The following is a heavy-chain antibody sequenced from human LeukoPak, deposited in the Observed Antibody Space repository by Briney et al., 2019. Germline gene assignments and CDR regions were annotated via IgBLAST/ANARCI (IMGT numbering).Heavy chain of an antibody. J-gene: IGHJ2*01. V-gene: IGHV3-66*01. CDR2: IYSGGST. D-gene: IGHD7-27*01. CDR1: GFTVSSYY. Sequence: GGSLRLSCAASGFTVSSYYMSWVRQVPGEGLEWLSVIYSGGSTYYADSVKGRFTISRDNSKNTLYLQMNSLRAEDTAVYYCASDLGLYWYFDLWGRGSLVTVSS. CDR3: ASDLGLYWYFDL.